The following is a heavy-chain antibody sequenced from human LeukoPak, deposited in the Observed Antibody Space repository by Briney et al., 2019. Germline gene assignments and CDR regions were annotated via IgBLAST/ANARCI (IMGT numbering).Heavy chain of an antibody. Sequence: GGSLRLSCAASGFTFSGYAISWGREAPGRGRERGSAISGSGGSTYYADSVKGRFTISKDNSKNTLYLQMNSLRAEDTAVYYCAKEATWNMGAFDIWGQGTMVTVSS. D-gene: IGHD1/OR15-1a*01. J-gene: IGHJ3*02. CDR3: AKEATWNMGAFDI. CDR1: GFTFSGYA. V-gene: IGHV3-23*01. CDR2: ISGSGGST.